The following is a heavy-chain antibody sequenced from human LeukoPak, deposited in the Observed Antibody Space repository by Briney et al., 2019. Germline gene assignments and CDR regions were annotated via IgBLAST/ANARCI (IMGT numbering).Heavy chain of an antibody. CDR3: ARSAVRLVDFDY. CDR2: IYTSGST. CDR1: GGSISSGSYY. J-gene: IGHJ4*02. Sequence: SQTLSLTCPVSGGSISSGSYYWSWIRQPAGKGLEWIERIYTSGSTNYNPSLKSRVTISVDTSKNQFSLKLSSVTAADTAVYYCARSAVRLVDFDYWGQGTLVTVSS. D-gene: IGHD3-9*01. V-gene: IGHV4-61*02.